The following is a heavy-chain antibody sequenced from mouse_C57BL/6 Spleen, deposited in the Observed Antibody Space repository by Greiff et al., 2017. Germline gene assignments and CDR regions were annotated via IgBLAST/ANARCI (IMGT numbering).Heavy chain of an antibody. V-gene: IGHV5-16*01. J-gene: IGHJ4*01. CDR3: ARGGGFYAMDY. CDR1: GFTFSDYY. CDR2: INYDGSST. Sequence: EVQRVESEGGLVQPGSSMKLSCTASGFTFSDYYMAWVRQVPEKGLEWVANINYDGSSTYYLDSLKSRFIIPRDNAKNILYLQMSSLKSEDTATYYCARGGGFYAMDYWGQGTSVTVSS.